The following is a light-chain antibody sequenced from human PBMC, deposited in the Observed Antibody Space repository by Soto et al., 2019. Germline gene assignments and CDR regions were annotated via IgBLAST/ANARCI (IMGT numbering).Light chain of an antibody. J-gene: IGKJ2*01. V-gene: IGKV3-20*01. CDR2: GAS. CDR3: QQYGSSPYT. CDR1: QSVSSPY. Sequence: EIVLTQSPGTLSLSPGERATLSCRASQSVSSPYLAWYQQKPGQAPRLLIYGASSRATGFPDRFSGSGSGTDFTLTISRLEPEDFAVYYCQQYGSSPYTFGLGTKVDIK.